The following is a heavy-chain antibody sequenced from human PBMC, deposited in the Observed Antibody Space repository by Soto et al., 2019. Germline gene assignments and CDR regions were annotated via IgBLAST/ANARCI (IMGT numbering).Heavy chain of an antibody. D-gene: IGHD2-21*01. CDR2: ITTSSAYI. J-gene: IGHJ5*02. CDR1: GFTFNTYD. CDR3: VRSGTPRLLRHSWFET. V-gene: IGHV3-21*01. Sequence: EVQLVESGGGLVKPGGSLRLSCAASGFTFNTYDMNWVRQAPGKGLEWVSSITTSSAYIYYADSLKGRITISRANAKNSLFLQMNSLRAEDTAVYYCVRSGTPRLLRHSWFETWGQGPLVNVSS.